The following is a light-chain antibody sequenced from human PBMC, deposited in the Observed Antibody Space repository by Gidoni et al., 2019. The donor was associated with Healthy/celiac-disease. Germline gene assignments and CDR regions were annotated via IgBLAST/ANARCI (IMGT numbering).Light chain of an antibody. Sequence: DILLTLSPATLSVSAGERATLSCRASQSVSSNLAWYQQKPGQAPGLPIYGAATRATGVPARFSGSGSGTEFTLTISSLQSEDFAVYYCQQYNNWPPLTFGGGTKVEIK. V-gene: IGKV3-15*01. J-gene: IGKJ4*01. CDR3: QQYNNWPPLT. CDR2: GAA. CDR1: QSVSSN.